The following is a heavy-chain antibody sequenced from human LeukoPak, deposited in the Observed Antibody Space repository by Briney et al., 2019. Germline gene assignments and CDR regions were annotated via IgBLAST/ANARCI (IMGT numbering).Heavy chain of an antibody. J-gene: IGHJ5*02. CDR1: GYTFTIYG. D-gene: IGHD2-2*01. CDR3: ARRPYAYCSSTSCPEKGGFYP. CDR2: RSAYNGNT. Sequence: ASVRVSFTASGYTFTIYGIRWVRQAPGQGGERMGWRSAYNGNTKYAQKLQGRVTITTETSTRTEYMEMRSLRSDDTAVYYCARRPYAYCSSTSCPEKGGFYPWGQGTLVTVSS. V-gene: IGHV1-18*01.